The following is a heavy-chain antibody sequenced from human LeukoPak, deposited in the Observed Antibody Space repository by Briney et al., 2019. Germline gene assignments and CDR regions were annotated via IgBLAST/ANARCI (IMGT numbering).Heavy chain of an antibody. V-gene: IGHV3-21*01. CDR1: GFTFSSYS. D-gene: IGHD3-10*01. Sequence: GGSLRLSCAASGFTFSSYSMNWVRQAPGKGLEWVSSISSSSSYIYYADSVKGLFTISRDNAKNSLYLQMNSLRAEDTAVYYCARDSDGNFDYWGQGTLVTVSS. J-gene: IGHJ4*02. CDR2: ISSSSSYI. CDR3: ARDSDGNFDY.